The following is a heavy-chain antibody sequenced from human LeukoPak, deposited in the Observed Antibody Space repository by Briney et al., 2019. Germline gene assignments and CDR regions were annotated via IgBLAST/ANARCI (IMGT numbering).Heavy chain of an antibody. CDR2: IYPGDSDT. CDR3: ATLIGYSGYDLRPY. Sequence: RGESLKISCKGSGYSFTSYGIGWVRQMPGKGLEWIGIIYPGDSDTRYSPSFQGQVTISADKSISTAYLQWSSLKASDTAMYYCATLIGYSGYDLRPYWGQGTLVTVSS. D-gene: IGHD5-12*01. J-gene: IGHJ4*02. CDR1: GYSFTSYG. V-gene: IGHV5-51*01.